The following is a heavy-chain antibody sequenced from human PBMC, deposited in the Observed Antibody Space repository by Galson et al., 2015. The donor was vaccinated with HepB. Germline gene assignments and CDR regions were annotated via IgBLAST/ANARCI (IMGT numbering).Heavy chain of an antibody. CDR3: ARVRFQVSVAGGWFDP. V-gene: IGHV3-48*02. Sequence: SLRLSCAASGFPFGSYSMNWVRQAPGKGLDWVSHISGTGSTIYYADSVRGRFTISRDNAENSLYLQMNSLGDEDTAVYYCARVRFQVSVAGGWFDPWGQGTLVTVSS. CDR2: ISGTGSTI. J-gene: IGHJ5*02. D-gene: IGHD6-19*01. CDR1: GFPFGSYS.